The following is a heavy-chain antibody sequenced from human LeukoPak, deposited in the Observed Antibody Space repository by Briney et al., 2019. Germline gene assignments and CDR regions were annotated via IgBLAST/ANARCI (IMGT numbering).Heavy chain of an antibody. CDR2: IYYSGGT. J-gene: IGHJ3*02. CDR1: RDSISSSNYY. V-gene: IGHV4-39*07. Sequence: KASETLSLTCTVSRDSISSSNYYGAWIRQPPGKGLEWIGSIYYSGGTYYNPSLKSRVTISVDTSKNQFSLKLSSVTAADTAVYYCASTRRTAGAFDIWGQGTMVTVSS. CDR3: ASTRRTAGAFDI. D-gene: IGHD6-25*01.